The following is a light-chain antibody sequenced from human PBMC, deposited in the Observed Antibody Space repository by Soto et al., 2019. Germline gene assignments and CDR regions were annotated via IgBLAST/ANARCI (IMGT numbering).Light chain of an antibody. V-gene: IGLV2-8*01. J-gene: IGLJ2*01. CDR2: ELS. CDR3: SSYAGSNNLHVV. CDR1: SSDVDDYKY. Sequence: QSALTQPPSASGSRGQSVTISCTGISSDVDDYKYVSWYQQHPGKAPKLIIYELSQRPSGVPDRFSGSKSGNAASLTVSGLQADDEADYYCSSYAGSNNLHVVFGGGTKFTVL.